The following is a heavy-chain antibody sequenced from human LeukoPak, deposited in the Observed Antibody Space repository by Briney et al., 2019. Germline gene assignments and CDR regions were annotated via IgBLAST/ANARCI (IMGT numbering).Heavy chain of an antibody. V-gene: IGHV5-51*01. Sequence: GESLKISCKGSGYRFTSYWIGWVRQMPGKGLEWMGIIYPGDSDTRYSLSFQGQVTISADKSISTAYLQWSSLKASDTAMYYCARLRVFGTTSMAGPFDYWGQGTLVTVSS. J-gene: IGHJ4*02. CDR3: ARLRVFGTTSMAGPFDY. CDR2: IYPGDSDT. D-gene: IGHD1-1*01. CDR1: GYRFTSYW.